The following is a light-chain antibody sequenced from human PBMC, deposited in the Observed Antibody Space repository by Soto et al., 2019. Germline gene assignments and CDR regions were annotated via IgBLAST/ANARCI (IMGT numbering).Light chain of an antibody. CDR2: GAS. CDR1: QSVSSN. V-gene: IGKV3-15*01. CDR3: QQYNYWPS. Sequence: EIVMTQSPATLSVSPGERATLSCRASQSVSSNLDWYQQKPGQAPRLLIYGASTRATGIPARFSGSGSGTEFTLTISRLQSEDFAVYYCQQYNYWPSCGQGTKVEIK. J-gene: IGKJ1*01.